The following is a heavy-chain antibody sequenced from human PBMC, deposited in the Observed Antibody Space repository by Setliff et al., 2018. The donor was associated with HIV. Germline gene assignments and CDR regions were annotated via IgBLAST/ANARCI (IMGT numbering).Heavy chain of an antibody. V-gene: IGHV4-30-4*01. Sequence: PSETLSLTCTVSGGSINSGGFYWTWIRQHPKKGLEWIGYIYYSGSTYYNPSLKSRVTISVDTSKNQFSLKLTSVTAADTAVYYCARVVPAKNYYDSSPYFDYWGQGTLVTVSS. J-gene: IGHJ4*02. CDR3: ARVVPAKNYYDSSPYFDY. CDR2: IYYSGST. D-gene: IGHD3-22*01. CDR1: GGSINSGGFY.